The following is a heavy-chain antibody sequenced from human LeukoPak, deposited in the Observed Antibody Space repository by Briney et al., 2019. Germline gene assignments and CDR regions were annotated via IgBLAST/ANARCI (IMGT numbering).Heavy chain of an antibody. D-gene: IGHD6-13*01. CDR1: GFTFSSYA. CDR3: ARVAGLPPVTYFDY. V-gene: IGHV3-30-3*01. J-gene: IGHJ4*02. Sequence: GRSLRLSCAASGFTFSSYAMHWVRQAPGKGLEWVAVISYDGSNKYYADSVKGRFTISRDNSKNTLYLQINSLRAEDTAVYYCARVAGLPPVTYFDYWGQGTLVTVSS. CDR2: ISYDGSNK.